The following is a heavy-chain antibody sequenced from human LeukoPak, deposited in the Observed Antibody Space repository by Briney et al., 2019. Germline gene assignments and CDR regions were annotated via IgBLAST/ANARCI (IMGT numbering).Heavy chain of an antibody. Sequence: SETLSLTCTVSGGSISSYCWSCIRQPPGKGLEWIGYIHYSGSTNYNPSLKSRVTISVDTSKNQFSLKLSSVTAADTAVYYCARLVGATTPLDIWGQGTMVTVSS. CDR3: ARLVGATTPLDI. D-gene: IGHD1-26*01. CDR2: IHYSGST. J-gene: IGHJ3*02. CDR1: GGSISSYC. V-gene: IGHV4-59*08.